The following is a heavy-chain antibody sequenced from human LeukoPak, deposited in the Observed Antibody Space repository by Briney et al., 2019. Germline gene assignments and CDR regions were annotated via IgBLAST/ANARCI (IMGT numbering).Heavy chain of an antibody. CDR3: ARGGEQLGSFDY. Sequence: SETLSLTCTVSGGSISSGSYYWSWIRQPAGKGLEWIGRIYTSGSTNYNPSLKSRVTISVDTSKNQFSLKLSSVTAADTAVYYCARGGEQLGSFDYWGQGTLVTVSS. CDR1: GGSISSGSYY. V-gene: IGHV4-61*02. J-gene: IGHJ4*02. CDR2: IYTSGST. D-gene: IGHD6-6*01.